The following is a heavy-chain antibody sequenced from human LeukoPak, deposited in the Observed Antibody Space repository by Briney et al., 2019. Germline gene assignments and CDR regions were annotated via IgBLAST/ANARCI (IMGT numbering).Heavy chain of an antibody. CDR2: FDPEDGET. CDR3: ARDREGYSSGWYFRFYYYYYGMDV. CDR1: GYTLTELS. Sequence: ASVTVSCKVSGYTLTELSMHWVRQAPGKGLEWMGGFDPEDGETIYAQKFQGRVTMTEDTSTDTAYMELSSLRSEDTAVYYCARDREGYSSGWYFRFYYYYYGMDVWGQGTTVTVSS. D-gene: IGHD6-19*01. J-gene: IGHJ6*02. V-gene: IGHV1-24*01.